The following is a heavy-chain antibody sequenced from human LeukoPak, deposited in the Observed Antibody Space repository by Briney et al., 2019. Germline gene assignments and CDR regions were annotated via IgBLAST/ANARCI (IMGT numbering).Heavy chain of an antibody. CDR1: GGSISSGGYY. Sequence: SETLSLTCAVSGGSISSGGYYWSWIRQHPGKGLEWIGYIYYSGSTYYNPSLKSRVTISVDTSKNQFSLKLSSVTAADTAVYYCARAEQQLVRRGNWFDPWGQGTLVTVSS. V-gene: IGHV4-31*11. CDR3: ARAEQQLVRRGNWFDP. D-gene: IGHD6-13*01. CDR2: IYYSGST. J-gene: IGHJ5*02.